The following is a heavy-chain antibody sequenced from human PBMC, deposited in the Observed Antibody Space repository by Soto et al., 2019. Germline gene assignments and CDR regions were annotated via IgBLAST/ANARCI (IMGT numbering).Heavy chain of an antibody. CDR2: ISYHGSNK. D-gene: IGHD3-10*01. V-gene: IGHV3-30-3*01. CDR1: GFTFSTNA. Sequence: GGSLRLSCTASGFTFSTNAKHVFLQPPGKELERLAVISYHGSNKYYAHSVKGRLTISRHNSKTTLYLQMNSRRAEDTAVYYCARDRIYGYYYYGMEVWGQGTTVTVSS. J-gene: IGHJ6*02. CDR3: ARDRIYGYYYYGMEV.